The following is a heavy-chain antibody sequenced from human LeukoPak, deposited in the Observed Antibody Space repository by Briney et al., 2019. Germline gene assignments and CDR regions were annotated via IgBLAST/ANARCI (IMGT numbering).Heavy chain of an antibody. J-gene: IGHJ4*02. V-gene: IGHV4-39*07. CDR3: ARAITTGTFGY. Sequence: NPSETLSLTCTVSGGSISSSSHYWGWIRQPPGKGLEWIGTIYYSGDTYYNPSLKSRVTISVDTSKNQSSLKLTSVTAADTAVYYCARAITTGTFGYWGQGTLVTVSS. CDR2: IYYSGDT. D-gene: IGHD1-1*01. CDR1: GGSISSSSHY.